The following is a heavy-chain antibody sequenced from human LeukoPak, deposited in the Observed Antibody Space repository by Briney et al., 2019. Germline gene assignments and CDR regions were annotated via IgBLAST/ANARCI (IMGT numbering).Heavy chain of an antibody. CDR1: GFTFSTYA. Sequence: GRSLRLSCAASGFTFSTYAMHWVRQAPGKGLEWVAVISYDGSNKYYADSVKGRFTISRDNSKNTLYLQMNSLRAEDTAVYYCARASGWELLDSWGQGTLVTVSS. CDR2: ISYDGSNK. CDR3: ARASGWELLDS. J-gene: IGHJ4*02. V-gene: IGHV3-30*03. D-gene: IGHD1-26*01.